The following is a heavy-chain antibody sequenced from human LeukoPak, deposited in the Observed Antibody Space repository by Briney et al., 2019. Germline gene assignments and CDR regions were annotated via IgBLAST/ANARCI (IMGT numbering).Heavy chain of an antibody. D-gene: IGHD3-10*01. J-gene: IGHJ4*02. V-gene: IGHV3-74*01. CDR3: ARFNTYYYGSGSYRAFDY. CDR1: GFTFSSYW. Sequence: GGSLRPSCAASGFTFSSYWMHWVRQAPGKGLVWVSRINSDGSSTSYADSVKGRFTISRDNAKNTLYLQMNSLRAEDTAVYYCARFNTYYYGSGSYRAFDYWGQGTLVTVSS. CDR2: INSDGSST.